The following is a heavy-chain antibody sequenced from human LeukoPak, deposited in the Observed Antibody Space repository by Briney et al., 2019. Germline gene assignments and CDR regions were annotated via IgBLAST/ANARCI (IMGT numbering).Heavy chain of an antibody. Sequence: ASVKVSCKASEYTFSVYHIHWVRQAPGQGLEWMAWINPDSGDTNYAQKVQGRVTMTTDTSTSTAYMELRSLRSDDTAVYYCARGGVGHCSGGSCPTSWFDPWGQGTLVTVSS. CDR1: EYTFSVYH. J-gene: IGHJ5*02. CDR2: INPDSGDT. V-gene: IGHV1-18*04. D-gene: IGHD2-15*01. CDR3: ARGGVGHCSGGSCPTSWFDP.